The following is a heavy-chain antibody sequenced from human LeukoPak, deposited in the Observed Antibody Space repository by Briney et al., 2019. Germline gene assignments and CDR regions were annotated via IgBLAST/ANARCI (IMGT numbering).Heavy chain of an antibody. D-gene: IGHD1-14*01. CDR3: ARVQGYRIDY. CDR1: RFSFSSYW. J-gene: IGHJ4*02. Sequence: PGGSLRLSCAASRFSFSSYWMHWVRQAPGKGLVWVSLINRDGSSTGYADSVKGRFTISRDNAKNTLYLQMNSLRAEDTAVYYCARVQGYRIDYWGQGTLVTVSS. V-gene: IGHV3-74*01. CDR2: INRDGSST.